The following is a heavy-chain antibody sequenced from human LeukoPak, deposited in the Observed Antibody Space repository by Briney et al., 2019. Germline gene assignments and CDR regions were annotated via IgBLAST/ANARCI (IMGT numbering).Heavy chain of an antibody. CDR3: ARDTLWMSASGRSGDAEYGDYVD. J-gene: IGHJ3*01. V-gene: IGHV3-21*01. D-gene: IGHD4-17*01. CDR2: ISSSSSYI. Sequence: GGSLRLSCAASGFTFSSYSMNWVRQAPGKGLEWVSSISSSSSYIYYADSVKGRFTISRDNAKNSLYLQMNSLRAEDTAVYYCARDTLWMSASGRSGDAEYGDYVDWGQGTMVTVSS. CDR1: GFTFSSYS.